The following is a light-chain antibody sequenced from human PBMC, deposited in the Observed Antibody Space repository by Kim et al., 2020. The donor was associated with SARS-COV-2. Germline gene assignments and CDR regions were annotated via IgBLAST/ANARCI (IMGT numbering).Light chain of an antibody. CDR1: QSVKKNN. CDR3: HQYGNTPRT. Sequence: LSTGDRHTPSCRAGQSVKKNNLAWYQQTHGQAPRLLSYDASSRATGIPDRCRGSGSGTDFTRTISRLEPEYFAVYHCHQYGNTPRTFGQGTKLEI. V-gene: IGKV3-20*01. CDR2: DAS. J-gene: IGKJ2*01.